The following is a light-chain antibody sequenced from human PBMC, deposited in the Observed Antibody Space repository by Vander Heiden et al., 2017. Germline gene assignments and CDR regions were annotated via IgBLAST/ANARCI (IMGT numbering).Light chain of an antibody. J-gene: IGKJ2*01. CDR1: QSIANY. Sequence: DIQMTQSPSSLSASVGARVTITCRASQSIANYLNWYQQKPGKAPKLLILAASTLESGVPSSFSGSGSGTDFTLTISSLQPEDFATYYCQHTSNTPRTFGPGTKLEIK. V-gene: IGKV1-39*01. CDR2: AAS. CDR3: QHTSNTPRT.